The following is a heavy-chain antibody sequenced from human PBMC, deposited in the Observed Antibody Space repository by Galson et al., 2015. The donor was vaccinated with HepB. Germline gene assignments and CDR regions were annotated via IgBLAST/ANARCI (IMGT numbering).Heavy chain of an antibody. D-gene: IGHD3-22*01. V-gene: IGHV1-24*01. CDR1: GYTLTKLS. J-gene: IGHJ2*01. CDR2: FDPEDGET. CDR3: ATARGYDSSGYSLFGYFDL. Sequence: SVKVSCKVSGYTLTKLSMHWVRQAPGKGLEWMGGFDPEDGETIYAQKFQGRVTMTEDTSTDTAYMELSSLRSEDTAVYYCATARGYDSSGYSLFGYFDLWGRGTLVTVSS.